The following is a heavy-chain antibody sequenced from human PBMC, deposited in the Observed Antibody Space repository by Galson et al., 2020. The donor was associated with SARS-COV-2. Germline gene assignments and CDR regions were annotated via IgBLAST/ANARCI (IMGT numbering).Heavy chain of an antibody. V-gene: IGHV5-51*01. Sequence: ESLKISCKGSGYSFTSYWIGWVRQMPGKGLEWMGIIYPGDSDTRYSPSFQGQVTISADKSISTAYLQWSSLKASDTAMYYCARHEGTYYDILTGYLVDYWGQGTLVTVSS. CDR1: GYSFTSYW. CDR3: ARHEGTYYDILTGYLVDY. J-gene: IGHJ4*02. CDR2: IYPGDSDT. D-gene: IGHD3-9*01.